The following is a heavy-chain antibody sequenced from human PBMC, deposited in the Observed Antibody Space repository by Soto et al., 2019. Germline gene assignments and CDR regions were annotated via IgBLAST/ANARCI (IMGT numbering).Heavy chain of an antibody. CDR2: IIPIFGTA. D-gene: IGHD6-6*01. CDR1: GGTFSSYA. J-gene: IGHJ6*02. Sequence: ASVKVSCKASGGTFSSYAISWVRQAPGQGLEWMGGIIPIFGTANYAQKFQGRVTITADKSTSTAYMELSSLRSEDTAVYYCARDHAPKLDQMGYYYYGMDVWGQGTRVTVSS. CDR3: ARDHAPKLDQMGYYYYGMDV. V-gene: IGHV1-69*06.